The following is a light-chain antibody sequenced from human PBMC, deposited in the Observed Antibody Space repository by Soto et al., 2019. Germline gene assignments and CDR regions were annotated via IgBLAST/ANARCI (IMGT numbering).Light chain of an antibody. CDR1: SSHVGSYDF. Sequence: QPASVSGSPGQSITISCTRSSSHVGSYDFVSWYQQHPGKAPKVLIYEVTKRPSGVSNRFSGSKSGNTASLTISGLQADDEADYYCCADAGSSRYVFGTGTKLTVL. CDR2: EVT. CDR3: CADAGSSRYV. J-gene: IGLJ1*01. V-gene: IGLV2-23*02.